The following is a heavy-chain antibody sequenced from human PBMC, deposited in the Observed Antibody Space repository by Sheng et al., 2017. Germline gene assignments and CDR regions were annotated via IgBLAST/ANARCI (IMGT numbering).Heavy chain of an antibody. D-gene: IGHD6-13*01. CDR2: IYYSGST. V-gene: IGHV4-39*07. CDR1: GGSISSSSYY. Sequence: QLQLQESGPGLVKPSETLSLTCTVSGGSISSSSYYWGWIRQPPGKGLEWIGSIYYSGSTYYNPSLKSRVTISVDTSKNQFSLKLSSVTAADTAVFYCARAGDSSTWIFDYWGQGTLVHRLL. CDR3: ARAGDSSTWIFDY. J-gene: IGHJ4*02.